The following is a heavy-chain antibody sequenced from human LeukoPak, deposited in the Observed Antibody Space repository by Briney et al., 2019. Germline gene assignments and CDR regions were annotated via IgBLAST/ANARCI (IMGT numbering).Heavy chain of an antibody. CDR2: ISCRGSTI. Sequence: GGSLRLSCAASGFALSSYEMNWVRQAPGKGLEWVSYISCRGSTIYYADSVKGRFAISRDNAKNSLNLQMNSLTAEDSAVYYCARASEGLASGGTNYWGQGTLVTVSS. J-gene: IGHJ4*02. D-gene: IGHD6-13*01. CDR3: ARASEGLASGGTNY. V-gene: IGHV3-48*03. CDR1: GFALSSYE.